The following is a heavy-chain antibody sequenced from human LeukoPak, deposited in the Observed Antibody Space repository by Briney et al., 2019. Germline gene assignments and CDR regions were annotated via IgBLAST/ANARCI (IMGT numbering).Heavy chain of an antibody. CDR1: GYSISSGYY. CDR2: IYRGDST. D-gene: IGHD1-14*01. Sequence: SETLSLTCTVSGYSISSGYYWVWIRQPPGKGLEWIGSIYRGDSTYYNPSLRSRVTISVDTSKNQYSLKLRSVTAADTAVYYCARDSWPEVVRFDYWGQGTLVTVSS. CDR3: ARDSWPEVVRFDY. V-gene: IGHV4-38-2*02. J-gene: IGHJ4*02.